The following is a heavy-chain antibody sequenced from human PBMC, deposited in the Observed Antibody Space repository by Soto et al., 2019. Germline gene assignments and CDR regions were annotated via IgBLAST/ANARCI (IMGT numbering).Heavy chain of an antibody. CDR3: ARDHYDFWSGYIGPIDY. J-gene: IGHJ4*02. V-gene: IGHV3-33*01. CDR2: IWYDGSNK. D-gene: IGHD3-3*01. CDR1: GFTFSSYG. Sequence: GGSLRLSCAASGFTFSSYGMHWVRQAPGKGLEWVAVIWYDGSNKYYADSVKGRFTISRDNSKNTLYLQMNSLRAEDTAVYYCARDHYDFWSGYIGPIDYWGQGTLVTVSS.